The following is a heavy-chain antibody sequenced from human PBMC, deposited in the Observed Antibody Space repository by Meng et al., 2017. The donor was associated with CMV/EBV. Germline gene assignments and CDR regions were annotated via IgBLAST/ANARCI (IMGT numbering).Heavy chain of an antibody. CDR1: GFTFSSYA. D-gene: IGHD5-18*01. V-gene: IGHV3-23*01. CDR3: AKTPDTPMVFDY. J-gene: IGHJ4*02. CDR2: ISGSGGST. Sequence: GESLKISCAASGFTFSSYAMSWDRQAPGKGLEWVSAISGSGGSTYYADSVKGRFTISRDNSKNTLYLQMNSLRAENTAVYYCAKTPDTPMVFDYWGQGTLVTVSS.